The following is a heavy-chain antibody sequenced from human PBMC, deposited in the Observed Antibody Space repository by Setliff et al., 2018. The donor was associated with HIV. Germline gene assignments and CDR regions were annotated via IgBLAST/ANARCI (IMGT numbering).Heavy chain of an antibody. CDR3: ARGAPMVRGVMLPGMDV. V-gene: IGHV3-30*02. D-gene: IGHD3-10*01. CDR1: GFTFNKYG. CDR2: TRYDGSNK. J-gene: IGHJ6*02. Sequence: PGGSLRLSCAASGFTFNKYGMHWVRQAPGKGLEWVAFTRYDGSNKYYVDSVKGRFTISRDNSKNTLYLQMNSLRAEDTAVYYCARGAPMVRGVMLPGMDVWGQGTTVTVSS.